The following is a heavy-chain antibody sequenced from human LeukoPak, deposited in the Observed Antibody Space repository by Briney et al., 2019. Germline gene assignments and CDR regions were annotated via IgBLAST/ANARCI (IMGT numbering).Heavy chain of an antibody. D-gene: IGHD2-8*01. Sequence: ASVKVSCKASGYTFTSYYIHWLRQAPGQRFEWMGWSDPKSGATKYEHFQGRVTMTRDTSISTAYMELSRLTSDDTAVYYCARGGLRVMVYRLYYMDVWGKGTTVTVSS. CDR2: SDPKSGAT. J-gene: IGHJ6*03. V-gene: IGHV1-2*02. CDR3: ARGGLRVMVYRLYYMDV. CDR1: GYTFTSYY.